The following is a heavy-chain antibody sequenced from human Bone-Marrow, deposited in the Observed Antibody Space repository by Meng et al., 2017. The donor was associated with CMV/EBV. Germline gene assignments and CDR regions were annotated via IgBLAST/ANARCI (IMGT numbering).Heavy chain of an antibody. CDR2: ISSSSSYI. J-gene: IGHJ6*02. D-gene: IGHD2-2*01. Sequence: GESLKISCAASGFTFSSYSMNWVRQAPGKGLEWVSSISSSSSYIYYADSVKGRFTISRDNAKNTLTLQMNSLRVDDTAVYYCARNLVLPAAIQYYYHNHGMDVWGQGTTVTVSS. CDR3: ARNLVLPAAIQYYYHNHGMDV. V-gene: IGHV3-21*01. CDR1: GFTFSSYS.